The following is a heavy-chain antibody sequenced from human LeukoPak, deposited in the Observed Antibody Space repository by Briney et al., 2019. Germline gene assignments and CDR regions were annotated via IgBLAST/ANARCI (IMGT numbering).Heavy chain of an antibody. D-gene: IGHD6-19*01. CDR3: ARGVSEWLVKFDY. Sequence: SETLSLTCTVSGYSISSGYFWGWIRQPPGKGLEWIGSIYHSGSTYYNPSLKSRVTISVDTSKNQFSLKLSSVTAADTAVYYCARGVSEWLVKFDYWGQGTLVTVSS. CDR1: GYSISSGYF. V-gene: IGHV4-38-2*02. J-gene: IGHJ4*02. CDR2: IYHSGST.